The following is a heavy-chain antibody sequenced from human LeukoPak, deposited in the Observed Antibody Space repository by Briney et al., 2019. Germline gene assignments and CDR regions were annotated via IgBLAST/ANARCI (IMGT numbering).Heavy chain of an antibody. CDR3: ARGDCSATGCYYFDY. Sequence: PGGSLRLSCAASLFRFSGHYMSWIRQAPGKGLEWVSYISSTITTTYYADSVKGRFTISRDNAKSSLYLQMSSLRAEDTAVYYCARGDCSATGCYYFDYWGQGTLVTVS. CDR1: LFRFSGHY. CDR2: ISSTITTT. J-gene: IGHJ4*02. D-gene: IGHD2-2*01. V-gene: IGHV3-11*04.